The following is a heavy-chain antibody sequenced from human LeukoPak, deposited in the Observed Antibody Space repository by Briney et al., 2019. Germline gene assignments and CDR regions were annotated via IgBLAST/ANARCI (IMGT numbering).Heavy chain of an antibody. CDR3: ARHVKASYYYGSGSYLGRPFDY. J-gene: IGHJ4*02. CDR1: GGSSSGYY. Sequence: PSETLSLTCAVYGGSSSGYYWSWIRQPPGKGLEWSGEINHTGSTNYNPPLKSGVTISVDSSKSQFSMSLSSVTAAYTAVYYCARHVKASYYYGSGSYLGRPFDYWGQGTLVTVSS. V-gene: IGHV4-34*01. D-gene: IGHD3-10*01. CDR2: INHTGST.